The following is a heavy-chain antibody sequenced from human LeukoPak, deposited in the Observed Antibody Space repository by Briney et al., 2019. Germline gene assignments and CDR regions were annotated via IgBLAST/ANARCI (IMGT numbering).Heavy chain of an antibody. J-gene: IGHJ4*02. CDR3: ARRPEGTWPPFH. CDR2: INHSGST. V-gene: IGHV4-34*01. CDR1: GGSFSGYY. Sequence: PSETLSLTCAVYGGSFSGYYWSWIRQPPGKGLEWIGEINHSGSTNYNPSLKSRVTISVDTSKNQFSLKLSSVTAADTAVYYCARRPEGTWPPFHWGQGTLVTVSS. D-gene: IGHD1-1*01.